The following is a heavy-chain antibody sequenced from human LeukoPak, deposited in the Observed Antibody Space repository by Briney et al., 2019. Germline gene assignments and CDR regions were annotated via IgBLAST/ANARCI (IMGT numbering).Heavy chain of an antibody. CDR2: IYYSGST. V-gene: IGHV4-39*07. CDR3: ARPIAVAGEAYYFDY. J-gene: IGHJ4*02. CDR1: GGSISSSSYY. Sequence: SETLSLTCTVSGGSISSSSYYWGWIRQPPGTGLEWIGSIYYSGSTYYNPSLKSRVTISVDTSKNQFSLKLSSVTAADTAVYYCARPIAVAGEAYYFDYWGQGTLVTVSS. D-gene: IGHD6-19*01.